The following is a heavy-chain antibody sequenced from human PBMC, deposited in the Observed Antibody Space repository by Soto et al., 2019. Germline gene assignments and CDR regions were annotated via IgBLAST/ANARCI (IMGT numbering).Heavy chain of an antibody. CDR1: GFTSSTYG. CDR3: AKDLPVYYDFWSGSEGDYYGMDV. CDR2: ISYDGSNK. V-gene: IGHV3-30*18. J-gene: IGHJ6*02. Sequence: GGALRLSCAASGFTSSTYGMHWGRQAPGKGLEWGAVISYDGSNKYYADSVKGRVTISRDNSKNTLYLQMNSLRAEDTAVYYCAKDLPVYYDFWSGSEGDYYGMDVWGQGPTVTV. D-gene: IGHD3-3*01.